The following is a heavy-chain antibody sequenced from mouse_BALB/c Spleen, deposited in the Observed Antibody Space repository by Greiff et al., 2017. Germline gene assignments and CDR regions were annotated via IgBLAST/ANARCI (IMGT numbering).Heavy chain of an antibody. CDR1: GFTFSDFY. CDR3: ARDPYAMDD. J-gene: IGHJ4*01. Sequence: DVMLVESGGGLVQPGGSLRLSCATSGFTFSDFYMEWVRQPPGKRLEWIAASRNTANDYTTEYSASVKGRFIVSRDTYQSILYLQMNALRAEDTAIYDCARDPYAMDDWGQGTTVTVSS. V-gene: IGHV7-1*02. CDR2: SRNTANDYTT.